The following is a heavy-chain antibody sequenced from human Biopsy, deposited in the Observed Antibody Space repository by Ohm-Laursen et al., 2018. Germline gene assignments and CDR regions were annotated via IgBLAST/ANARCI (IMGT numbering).Heavy chain of an antibody. J-gene: IGHJ4*02. V-gene: IGHV1-46*01. CDR1: GYTFTNHY. CDR3: ARLLQTDGDGFWSGYYDY. D-gene: IGHD3-3*01. CDR2: INPVGGST. Sequence: ASVKVSCKGSGYTFTNHYIHWVRQAPGQGLEWMGTINPVGGSTNYAQKFQGRVTLTTDTSTSTVHMELRSLRSDDTAVYYCARLLQTDGDGFWSGYYDYWGQGTLVTVSS.